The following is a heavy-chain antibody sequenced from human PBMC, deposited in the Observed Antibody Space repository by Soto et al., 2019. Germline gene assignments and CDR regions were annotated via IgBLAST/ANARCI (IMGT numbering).Heavy chain of an antibody. CDR2: IYYSGST. D-gene: IGHD1-26*01. V-gene: IGHV4-61*08. CDR1: GGSISSGGYS. Sequence: SETLSLTCAVSGGSISSGGYSWSWIRRPPGKGLEWIGYIYYSGSTNYNPSLKSRVTISVDTSKNQFSLKLSSVTAADTAVYYCARFLVGASRGGWFDPWGQGTLVTVSS. CDR3: ARFLVGASRGGWFDP. J-gene: IGHJ5*02.